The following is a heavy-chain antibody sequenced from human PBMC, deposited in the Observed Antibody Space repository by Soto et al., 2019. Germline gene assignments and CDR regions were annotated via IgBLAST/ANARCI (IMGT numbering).Heavy chain of an antibody. J-gene: IGHJ5*02. CDR3: ASTPYYYESSGSRIWWFDP. V-gene: IGHV4-61*01. Sequence: PSETLSLTCTVSGGSVSSGSYYWSWIRQPPGKGLEWIGYIYYSGSTNYNPSLKSRVTISVDTSKNQFSLKLSSVTAADTAVYYCASTPYYYESSGSRIWWFDPWGQGTLVTVSS. CDR1: GGSVSSGSYY. CDR2: IYYSGST. D-gene: IGHD3-22*01.